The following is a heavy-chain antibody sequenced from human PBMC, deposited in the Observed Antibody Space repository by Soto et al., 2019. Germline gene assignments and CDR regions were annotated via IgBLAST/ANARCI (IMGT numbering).Heavy chain of an antibody. V-gene: IGHV4-39*01. Sequence: SETLSLTCTVSGGSISSSSYYWGWIRQPPGKGLEWIGTIYYSGSTYYNPSLKSRVTISVDTSKNQFSLKLSSVTAADTAVYYCARRGSSSWYGYWGQGTLVTVSS. CDR3: ARRGSSSWYGY. J-gene: IGHJ4*02. D-gene: IGHD6-13*01. CDR1: GGSISSSSYY. CDR2: IYYSGST.